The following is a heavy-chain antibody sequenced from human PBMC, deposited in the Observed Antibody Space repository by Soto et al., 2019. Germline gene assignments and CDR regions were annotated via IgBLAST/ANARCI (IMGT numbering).Heavy chain of an antibody. V-gene: IGHV4-31*03. Sequence: QVQLQESGPGLVKPSQTLSLTCTVSGGSISSGGYYWSWIRQHPGKGLEWIGCIYYSGSTYYNPSLKSRVTISVDTSKNQFSLKLSSVTAADTAVYYCARGRPGYSYGLNDDYWGQGTLVTVSS. D-gene: IGHD5-18*01. CDR3: ARGRPGYSYGLNDDY. CDR1: GGSISSGGYY. CDR2: IYYSGST. J-gene: IGHJ4*02.